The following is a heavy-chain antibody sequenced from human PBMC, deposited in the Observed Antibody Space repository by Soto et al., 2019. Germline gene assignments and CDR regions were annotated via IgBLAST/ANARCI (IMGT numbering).Heavy chain of an antibody. Sequence: PSETLSLTCTVSGGSISSSSYYWGWIRQTPGKGLEWIGSIYYSGSTYYNPSLKSRVTISVDTSKNQFSLMLSSVTAADTALYYCAGQGDFWGGYYYYGMDVWGQGTTVT. CDR1: GGSISSSSYY. V-gene: IGHV4-39*01. D-gene: IGHD3-3*01. CDR2: IYYSGST. CDR3: AGQGDFWGGYYYYGMDV. J-gene: IGHJ6*02.